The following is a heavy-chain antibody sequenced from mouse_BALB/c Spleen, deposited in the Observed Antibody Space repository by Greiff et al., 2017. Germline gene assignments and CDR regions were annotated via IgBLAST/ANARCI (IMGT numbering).Heavy chain of an antibody. J-gene: IGHJ3*01. V-gene: IGHV5-17*02. CDR1: GFTFSSFG. D-gene: IGHD2-10*02. CDR2: ISSGSSTI. CDR3: ARELYGNFFAY. Sequence: VESGGGLVQPGGSRKLSCAASGFTFSSFGMHWVRQAPEKGLEWVAYISSGSSTIYYADTVKGRFTISRDNPKNTLFLQMTSLRSEDTAMYYCARELYGNFFAYWGQGTLVTVSA.